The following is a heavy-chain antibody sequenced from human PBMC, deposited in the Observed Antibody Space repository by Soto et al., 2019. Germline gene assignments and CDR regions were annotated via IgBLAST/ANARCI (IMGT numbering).Heavy chain of an antibody. D-gene: IGHD2-15*01. CDR2: ISYDGNNK. V-gene: IGHV3-30-3*01. CDR3: ARAGCDGGTCYTLVGLRYGMDV. J-gene: IGHJ6*02. CDR1: GFTFSNYA. Sequence: QVQLVESGGGVVQPGRSLRLSCAASGFTFSNYAMYWVRQAPGKGLEWVAVISYDGNNKYYADSVKGRFTISIDNSKNTLYLQMNSRRAEDTAVYYCARAGCDGGTCYTLVGLRYGMDVWGQGTTVTVSS.